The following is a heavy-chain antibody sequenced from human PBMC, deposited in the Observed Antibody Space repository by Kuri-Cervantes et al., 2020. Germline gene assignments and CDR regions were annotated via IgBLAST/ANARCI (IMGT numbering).Heavy chain of an antibody. CDR2: INPNSGGT. CDR1: GYTFTGYY. CDR3: ATRIAAAGPTPFDY. J-gene: IGHJ4*02. D-gene: IGHD6-13*01. Sequence: ASVKVSCKASGYTFTGYYMHWVRQAPGQGLEWMGWINPNSGGTNYAQKFQGRVTMTRDTSISTAYMELSSLRSEDTAVYYCATRIAAAGPTPFDYWGQGTLVTVSS. V-gene: IGHV1-2*02.